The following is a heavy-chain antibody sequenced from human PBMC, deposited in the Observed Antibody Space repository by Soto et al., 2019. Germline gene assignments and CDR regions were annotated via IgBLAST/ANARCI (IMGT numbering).Heavy chain of an antibody. CDR3: ASGNSGAYRAWFDP. Sequence: QLQLQESGPGLVKPSETLSLTCTVSGASISSTSYFWGWIRQPPGKGLEWVGSFYLSESTHYTPSFNSRVTLSGDTAKNQFSLRLTSLTAADTAVYYCASGNSGAYRAWFDPWGQGTLVTVSS. V-gene: IGHV4-39*01. CDR2: FYLSEST. J-gene: IGHJ5*02. CDR1: GASISSTSYF. D-gene: IGHD6-25*01.